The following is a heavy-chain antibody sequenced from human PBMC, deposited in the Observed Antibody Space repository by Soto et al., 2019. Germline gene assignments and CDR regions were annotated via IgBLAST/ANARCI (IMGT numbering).Heavy chain of an antibody. Sequence: SGGGLVQPGGSLRLSCAASGFTFSTYWMTWVRRPPGKGLEWVANLDQDGSERYYVDSVRGRFTISRDNAKNSLYLQMNSLRAEDTAVYYCVCGGNFFVYWGQGTLVTVSP. V-gene: IGHV3-7*01. CDR1: GFTFSTYW. CDR2: LDQDGSER. J-gene: IGHJ4*02. D-gene: IGHD3-16*01. CDR3: VCGGNFFVY.